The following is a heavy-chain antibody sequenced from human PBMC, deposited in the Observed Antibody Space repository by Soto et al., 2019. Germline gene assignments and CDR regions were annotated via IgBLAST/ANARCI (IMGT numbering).Heavy chain of an antibody. J-gene: IGHJ6*02. CDR3: ARERTGTTSMDV. CDR1: GYTFTSYD. D-gene: IGHD1-1*01. V-gene: IGHV1-8*01. CDR2: MNPKSGNT. Sequence: QVQLVQSGAEVKKPGGSVKVSCKASGYTFTSYDINWVRQATGQGLEWMGWMNPKSGNTGYGQKIRGSVTITRNTSISTAYMELSSLRSEDTAVYYCARERTGTTSMDVWGQGTTVTVPS.